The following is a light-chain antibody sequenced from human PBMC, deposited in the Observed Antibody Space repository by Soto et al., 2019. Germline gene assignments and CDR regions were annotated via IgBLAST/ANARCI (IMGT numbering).Light chain of an antibody. J-gene: IGLJ3*02. CDR1: SSDVGGYNC. Sequence: QSELSQAGSVSRSRGQSITISCTGTSSDVGGYNCVSWYQQHPGKVPKLMIYEVNNWPSGVSNRFSGSKSGNTASLTISGLQAEDEADYYCCSYAGSRMWVLGGGTQLTVL. V-gene: IGLV2-23*02. CDR3: CSYAGSRMWV. CDR2: EVN.